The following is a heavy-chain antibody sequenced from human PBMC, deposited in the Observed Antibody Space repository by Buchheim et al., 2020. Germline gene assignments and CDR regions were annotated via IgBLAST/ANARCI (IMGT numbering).Heavy chain of an antibody. Sequence: QMELVESGGGVVQPGMSLKLSCAASGFTFSSYGMHWVRQTPGKGLEWVAVIRYDGVKKDYSDSVKGRFTIYRDSYKNTMYLQMNSLRADDTAVYYCAKEVAPRYYNGMDVWGQGT. CDR3: AKEVAPRYYNGMDV. CDR2: IRYDGVKK. CDR1: GFTFSSYG. J-gene: IGHJ6*02. D-gene: IGHD3-10*01. V-gene: IGHV3-33*06.